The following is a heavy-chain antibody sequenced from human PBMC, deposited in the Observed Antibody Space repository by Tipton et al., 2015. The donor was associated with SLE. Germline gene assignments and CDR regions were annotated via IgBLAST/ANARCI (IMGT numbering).Heavy chain of an antibody. Sequence: TLSLTCTVSGGSISSYYWSWIRQPPGKGLEWIGYIYYSGSTNYNPSLKSRVTISVDTSKNQFSLKLSSVTAADTAVYYCARANYYDSSGLEDWGQGTLVTVSS. CDR2: IYYSGST. CDR1: GGSISSYY. CDR3: ARANYYDSSGLED. J-gene: IGHJ4*02. V-gene: IGHV4-59*01. D-gene: IGHD3-22*01.